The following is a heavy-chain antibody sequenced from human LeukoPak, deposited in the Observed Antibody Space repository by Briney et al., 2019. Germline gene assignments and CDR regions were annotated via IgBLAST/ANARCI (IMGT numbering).Heavy chain of an antibody. V-gene: IGHV3-9*01. CDR3: AKLGLRGFDY. J-gene: IGHJ4*02. CDR2: ISWNSGSI. D-gene: IGHD5/OR15-5a*01. CDR1: GFTFDDYA. Sequence: GGSLRLSCAASGFTFDDYAMHWVRQAPGKGLEWVSGISWNSGSIGYADSVKGRFTISRDNAKNSLYLQMNSLRAEDTALYYCAKLGLRGFDYWGQGTLVTVSS.